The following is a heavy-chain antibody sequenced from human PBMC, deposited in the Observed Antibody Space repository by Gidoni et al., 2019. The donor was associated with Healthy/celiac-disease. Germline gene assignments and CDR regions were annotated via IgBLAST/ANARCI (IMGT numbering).Heavy chain of an antibody. CDR3: ARGAGGCSSTSCRDYYYYGMDV. CDR1: GGSFSGYY. V-gene: IGHV4-34*01. CDR2: INHSGST. J-gene: IGHJ6*02. D-gene: IGHD2-2*01. Sequence: QVQLQQWGAGLLRPSETLSLTCAVYGGSFSGYYWSWIRQPPGKGLEWIGEINHSGSTNYNPSLKSRVTISVDTSKNQFSLKLSSVTAADTAVYYCARGAGGCSSTSCRDYYYYGMDVWGQGTTVTVSS.